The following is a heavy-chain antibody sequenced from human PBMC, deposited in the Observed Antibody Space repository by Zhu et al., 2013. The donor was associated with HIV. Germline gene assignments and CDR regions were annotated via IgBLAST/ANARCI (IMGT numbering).Heavy chain of an antibody. Sequence: GISWVRQAPGQGLEWMGWISAYNGNTNYAQKLQGRVTMTTDTSTSTAYMELRSLRSDDTAVYYCARSLLGYSSWRHWFDPWGQGTLVTVSS. CDR2: ISAYNGNT. CDR1: G. V-gene: IGHV1-18*01. CDR3: ARSLLGYSSWRHWFDP. J-gene: IGHJ5*02. D-gene: IGHD6-13*01.